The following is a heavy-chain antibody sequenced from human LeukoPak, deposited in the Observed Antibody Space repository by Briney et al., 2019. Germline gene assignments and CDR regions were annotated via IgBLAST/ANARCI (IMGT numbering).Heavy chain of an antibody. CDR3: AKLDVDGSGSYYNPRYYFDH. V-gene: IGHV3-23*01. D-gene: IGHD3-10*01. CDR1: GFTVSSNY. Sequence: PGGSLRLSCAASGFTVSSNYMSWVRQAPGKGLEWVSAISGSGGSTYYADSVKGRFTISRDNSKNTLYLQKNSLRAEDTAVYYCAKLDVDGSGSYYNPRYYFDHWGQGTLVTVSS. CDR2: ISGSGGST. J-gene: IGHJ4*02.